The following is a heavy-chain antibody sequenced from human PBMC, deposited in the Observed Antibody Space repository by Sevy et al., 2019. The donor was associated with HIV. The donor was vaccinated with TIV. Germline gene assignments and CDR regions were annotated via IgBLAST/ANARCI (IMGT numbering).Heavy chain of an antibody. V-gene: IGHV3-15*01. J-gene: IGHJ6*02. CDR2: IKSKTDGGTT. Sequence: GGSLRLSCAASGFTFSNAWMSWVRQAPGKGLEWVGRIKSKTDGGTTDYAAPVKGRFTISRDDSKNTLYLQMNSLKTEDTAVYYCTTDTEYYDFWSGYFGYYYYYGMDVWGQGTTVTVSS. CDR3: TTDTEYYDFWSGYFGYYYYYGMDV. D-gene: IGHD3-3*01. CDR1: GFTFSNAW.